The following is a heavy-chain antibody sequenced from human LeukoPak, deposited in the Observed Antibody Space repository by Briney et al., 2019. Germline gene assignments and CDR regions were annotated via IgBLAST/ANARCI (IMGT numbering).Heavy chain of an antibody. CDR2: IYYSGST. D-gene: IGHD4-17*01. J-gene: IGHJ3*02. CDR1: GGSISSYY. Sequence: SETLSLTCTVSGGSISSYYWSWIRQPPGKGLEWIGYIYYSGSTNYNPSLKSRLTISVDTSKNQFSLKLSSVTAADTAVYYCARLLYGDYGWEAFDIWGQGTMVTVSS. CDR3: ARLLYGDYGWEAFDI. V-gene: IGHV4-59*08.